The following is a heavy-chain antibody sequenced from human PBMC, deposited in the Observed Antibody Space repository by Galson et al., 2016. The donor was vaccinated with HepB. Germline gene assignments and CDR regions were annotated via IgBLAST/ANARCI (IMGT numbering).Heavy chain of an antibody. CDR1: GASISSSHW. V-gene: IGHV4-4*02. CDR3: ARDAGGVTGHQPFDY. Sequence: SETLSLTCAVSGASISSSHWWSWVRQPPGKGLEWIGEFYHSGKTYYNPSLESRVSISVDKSQNQFSLKLSSVTAADTAVYYCARDAGGVTGHQPFDYWGQGKQVTVSS. CDR2: FYHSGKT. J-gene: IGHJ4*02. D-gene: IGHD3-9*01.